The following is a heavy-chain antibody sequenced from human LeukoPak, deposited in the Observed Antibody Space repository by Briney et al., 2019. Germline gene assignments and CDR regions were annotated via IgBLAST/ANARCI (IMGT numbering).Heavy chain of an antibody. CDR2: IYDRGST. CDR1: GASNSSHY. Sequence: SETLSLTCTVTGASNSSHYWCWIRQTPGTGLEWIGDIYDRGSTTYNPSLKSRVSISVDTSRNQFSLNLRSVTAADTAVYYCAKIEVGRFDPWGQGTLVTVSS. J-gene: IGHJ5*02. V-gene: IGHV4-59*11. D-gene: IGHD1-26*01. CDR3: AKIEVGRFDP.